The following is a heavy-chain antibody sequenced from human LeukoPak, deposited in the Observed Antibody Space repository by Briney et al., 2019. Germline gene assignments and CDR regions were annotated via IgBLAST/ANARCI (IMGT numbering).Heavy chain of an antibody. CDR2: IDSGSDTI. CDR1: GFTFKSYS. J-gene: IGHJ1*01. V-gene: IGHV3-48*02. D-gene: IGHD6-13*01. CDR3: TRNIRSSTRKEYFQH. Sequence: GGSLRLPCAASGFTFKSYSMNWVRQAPGKGLEWVSYIDSGSDTIYYADSVKGRFTISRDNAKSSLYLQMSSLRDEDTAVYYCTRNIRSSTRKEYFQHWGQGTLVTVSS.